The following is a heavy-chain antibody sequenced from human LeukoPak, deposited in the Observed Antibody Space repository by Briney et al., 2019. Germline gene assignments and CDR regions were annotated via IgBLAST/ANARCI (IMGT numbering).Heavy chain of an antibody. V-gene: IGHV3-20*04. CDR3: ARRKEVQTTFDY. J-gene: IGHJ4*02. CDR1: GFAFDDYG. D-gene: IGHD4/OR15-4a*01. CDR2: INWNGGTT. Sequence: RGSLRLSCAASGFAFDDYGMSWVRQAPGKGLEWVSGINWNGGTTRYADSVKGRFTISRDNAKNSLHLQMNSLRDEDTAVYYCARRKEVQTTFDYWGQGTLVTVSS.